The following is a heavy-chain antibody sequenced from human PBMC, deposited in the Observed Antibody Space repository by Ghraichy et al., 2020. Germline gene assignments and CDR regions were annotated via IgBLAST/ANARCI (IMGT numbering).Heavy chain of an antibody. D-gene: IGHD4-17*01. CDR1: GYTFTSYY. CDR2: INPSGGST. Sequence: ASVKVSCKASGYTFTSYYIHWVRQAPGQGLEWMGIINPSGGSTTYAQKFQGSVTMTRDTSTSTVYMELSSLESEDTAVYYCARDPTTVTTSFDYWGQGTLVTVSS. V-gene: IGHV1-46*01. CDR3: ARDPTTVTTSFDY. J-gene: IGHJ4*02.